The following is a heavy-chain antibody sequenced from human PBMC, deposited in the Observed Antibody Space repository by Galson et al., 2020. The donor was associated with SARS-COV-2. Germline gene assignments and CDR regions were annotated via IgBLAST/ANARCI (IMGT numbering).Heavy chain of an antibody. CDR2: IYHSGST. V-gene: IGHV4-4*02. CDR3: ARGSGSLYGMDV. Sequence: SETLSLTCAVSDGSLYSNNWWSWVRQPPGKGLEWIGQIYHSGSTNYTPSLKSRVTMSLDKSKNQFSLRPNSVTAADTAVYYCARGSGSLYGMDVWGQGTTVTVSS. J-gene: IGHJ6*02. CDR1: DGSLYSNNW. D-gene: IGHD2-15*01.